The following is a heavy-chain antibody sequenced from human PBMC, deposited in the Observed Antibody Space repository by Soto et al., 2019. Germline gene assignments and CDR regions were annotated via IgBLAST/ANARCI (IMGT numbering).Heavy chain of an antibody. Sequence: QVQLVQSGAEVKKPGSSVKVSCKAPGGTFSSYAISWVRQAPGQGLEWMGGIIPIFGTAKYAQKFQGRVTITADESTSTGYMELSSLRSEDTAVYYCARSQGGSSSLDIYYYYYYGMDVWGPGTTVTVSS. CDR1: GGTFSSYA. J-gene: IGHJ6*02. CDR2: IIPIFGTA. V-gene: IGHV1-69*01. CDR3: ARSQGGSSSLDIYYYYYYGMDV. D-gene: IGHD2-15*01.